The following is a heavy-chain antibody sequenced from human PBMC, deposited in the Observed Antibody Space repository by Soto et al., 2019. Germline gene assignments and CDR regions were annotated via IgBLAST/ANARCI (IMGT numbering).Heavy chain of an antibody. CDR1: GDSVSTNRAT. V-gene: IGHV6-1*01. CDR2: TYFRPKWYN. D-gene: IGHD6-13*01. CDR3: ARGAGKDSYYYYYAMGV. J-gene: IGHJ6*02. Sequence: SQTLALTCVISGDSVSTNRATWNWIRQSPSRGPEWLGRTYFRPKWYNDFAVYVKTRISINPDTSKNQFSLHLTSVTPEDTAVYYCARGAGKDSYYYYYAMGVWGQGTSVTVSS.